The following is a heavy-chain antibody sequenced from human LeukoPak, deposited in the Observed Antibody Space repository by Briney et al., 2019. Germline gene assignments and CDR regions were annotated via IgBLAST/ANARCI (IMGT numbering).Heavy chain of an antibody. CDR3: ATEGRSRSSGGTT. Sequence: PSETLSLTCAVSGASISSNNLWSWVRQSPAKGLEWIGGIYHTGITNYMPSLKRRVTISVDKSKNQFSLKLTSVTAADTAVYYCATEGRSRSSGGTTWGQGILVTVSS. J-gene: IGHJ5*02. CDR2: IYHTGIT. CDR1: GASISSNNL. D-gene: IGHD6-25*01. V-gene: IGHV4-4*02.